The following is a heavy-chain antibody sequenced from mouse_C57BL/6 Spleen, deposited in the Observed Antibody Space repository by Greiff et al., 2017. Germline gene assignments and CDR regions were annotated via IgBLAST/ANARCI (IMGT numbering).Heavy chain of an antibody. D-gene: IGHD2-5*01. CDR1: GYSITSGYY. J-gene: IGHJ1*03. CDR2: ISYDGSN. CDR3: AREGAYYSNPFDV. Sequence: EVHLVESGPGLVKPSQSLSLTCSVTGYSITSGYYWNWIRQFPGNKLEWMGYISYDGSNNYNPSLKNRISITRDTSKNQFFLKLNSVTTEDTATYYCAREGAYYSNPFDVGGTGTTVTVSS. V-gene: IGHV3-6*01.